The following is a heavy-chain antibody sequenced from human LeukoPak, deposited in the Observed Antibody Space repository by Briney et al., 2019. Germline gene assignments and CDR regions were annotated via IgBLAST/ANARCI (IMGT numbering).Heavy chain of an antibody. CDR3: AKDVAGDAFDI. Sequence: SETLSLTCAVPGGSNSSTYRWSWVRRPPGEGLGWFGEIYDSGTTNYTPSLKSRLTMSADKARNQLSLKLTSVTAADTAVYYCAKDVAGDAFDIWGQGTMVTVSS. V-gene: IGHV4-4*02. D-gene: IGHD2-15*01. CDR2: IYDSGTT. CDR1: GGSNSSTYR. J-gene: IGHJ3*02.